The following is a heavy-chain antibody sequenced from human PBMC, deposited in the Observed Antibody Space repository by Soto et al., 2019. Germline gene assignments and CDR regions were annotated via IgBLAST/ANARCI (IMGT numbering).Heavy chain of an antibody. Sequence: QITLKESGPTVVKPTETLTLTCIFSGFSLSTNGVGVGWIRQPPGKSLEWLALIYWDDEKRYRPSLKNRLTITTDTSKTQVVLIMTDMDPVDTATYYCAHRRARTAGRDDAYDIWGQGTMVTISS. V-gene: IGHV2-5*02. CDR1: GFSLSTNGVG. CDR3: AHRRARTAGRDDAYDI. CDR2: IYWDDEK. D-gene: IGHD6-6*01. J-gene: IGHJ3*02.